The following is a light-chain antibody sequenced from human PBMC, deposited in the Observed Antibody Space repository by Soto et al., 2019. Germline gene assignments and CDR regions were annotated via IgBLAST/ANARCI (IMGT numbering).Light chain of an antibody. J-gene: IGLJ2*01. CDR1: SSNLGSNA. CDR2: SNS. V-gene: IGLV1-44*01. CDR3: AAWDDSLNGVV. Sequence: QSVLTQPPSASGTPGQRVTISCSGSSSNLGSNAVNWYQQLPGTAPKLLIYSNSQRPSGVPDRFSGSKSGTSASLAISGLQSEDEAYYYCAAWDDSLNGVVFGGGTKLTVL.